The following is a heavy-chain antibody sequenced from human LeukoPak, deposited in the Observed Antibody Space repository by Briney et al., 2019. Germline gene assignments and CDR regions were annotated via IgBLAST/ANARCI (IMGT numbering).Heavy chain of an antibody. Sequence: GGSLRLSCAASGFTVSSNYMSWVRQAPGEGLEWVSVIYSGGSTYYADSVKGRFTISRDNSKNTLYLQMNSLRAEDTAVYYCARVSWTYYYDSSGSFFDYWGQGTLVTVSS. CDR2: IYSGGST. CDR1: GFTVSSNY. CDR3: ARVSWTYYYDSSGSFFDY. V-gene: IGHV3-66*02. J-gene: IGHJ4*02. D-gene: IGHD3-22*01.